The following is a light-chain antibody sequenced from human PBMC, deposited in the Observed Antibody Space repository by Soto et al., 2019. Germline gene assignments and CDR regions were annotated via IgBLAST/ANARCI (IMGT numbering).Light chain of an antibody. J-gene: IGKJ2*01. CDR3: QQSYSTLQP. CDR2: AAS. CDR1: QSISIY. Sequence: DIQMTQSPSSLSASVGDRVTITCRASQSISIYLSWYQQKPGTAPKPLIYAASSLQSGVPSRFSGIGAGTDFTLTISSLQPEDFATYCGQQSYSTLQPFGHGTKLEIK. V-gene: IGKV1-39*01.